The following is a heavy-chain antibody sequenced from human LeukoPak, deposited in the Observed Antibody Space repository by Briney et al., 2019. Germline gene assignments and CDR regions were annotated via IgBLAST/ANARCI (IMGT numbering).Heavy chain of an antibody. J-gene: IGHJ4*02. CDR3: ARDRGYFY. Sequence: PGGTLRFSCAASGFTFSSNRMSWVRKVPGKGLKWVANIDQDGSEKYYLDSVKGRFTISRDNAKNSLYLQVNSLRAEDTAVYYCARDRGYFYWGQGTLVTVSS. V-gene: IGHV3-7*01. CDR1: GFTFSSNR. D-gene: IGHD5-18*01. CDR2: IDQDGSEK.